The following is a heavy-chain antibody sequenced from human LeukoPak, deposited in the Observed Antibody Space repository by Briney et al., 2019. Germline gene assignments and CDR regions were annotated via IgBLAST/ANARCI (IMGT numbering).Heavy chain of an antibody. J-gene: IGHJ4*02. D-gene: IGHD5-12*01. CDR2: IYYSGGT. V-gene: IGHV4-59*06. CDR3: ARVRVATYDY. CDR1: GGSISSYY. Sequence: SETLSLTCTVSGGSISSYYWSWIRQPPGKGLEWIGYIYYSGGTYYNPSLKSRVTISVDRSKNQFSLKLSSVTAADTAVYYCARVRVATYDYWGQGSLVTVSS.